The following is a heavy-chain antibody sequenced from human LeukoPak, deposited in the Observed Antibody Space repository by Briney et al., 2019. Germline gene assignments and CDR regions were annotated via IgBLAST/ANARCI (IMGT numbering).Heavy chain of an antibody. CDR2: IYYSGST. D-gene: IGHD5-12*01. CDR1: GGSISSSSYY. CDR3: ARDPGIVATWRWSFDY. V-gene: IGHV4-39*07. Sequence: PSETLSLTCTVSGGSISSSSYYWGWIRQPPGKGLEWIGSIYYSGSTYYNPSLKSRVTISVDTSKNQFSLKLSSVTAADTAVYYCARDPGIVATWRWSFDYWGQGTLVTVSS. J-gene: IGHJ4*02.